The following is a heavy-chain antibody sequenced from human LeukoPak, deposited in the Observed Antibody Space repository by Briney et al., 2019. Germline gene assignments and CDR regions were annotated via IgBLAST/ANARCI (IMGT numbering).Heavy chain of an antibody. D-gene: IGHD5-18*01. CDR2: INPNSGGT. Sequence: ASVKVSCKTSGYTFTGCYMHWVRQAPGQGLEWMGWINPNSGGTNYAQKFQGRVTMTRDTSISTAYMELSRLRSDDTAVYYCARWESNTAMVDDAFDIWGQGTMVTVSS. V-gene: IGHV1-2*02. J-gene: IGHJ3*02. CDR1: GYTFTGCY. CDR3: ARWESNTAMVDDAFDI.